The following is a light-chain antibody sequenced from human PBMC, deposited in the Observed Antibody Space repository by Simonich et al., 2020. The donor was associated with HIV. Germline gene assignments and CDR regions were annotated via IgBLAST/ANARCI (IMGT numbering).Light chain of an antibody. J-gene: IGKJ2*01. CDR3: QQYNNWPYT. CDR2: SAS. Sequence: EIVMTQSPATLSVSPGERAALSCRASQSVSSNLAWYQQKPVPAPRLLIYSASPRATGIPARFSGRGSGTELTLTISSLQSEDFAVYYCQQYNNWPYTFGQGTKLEIK. V-gene: IGKV3-15*01. CDR1: QSVSSN.